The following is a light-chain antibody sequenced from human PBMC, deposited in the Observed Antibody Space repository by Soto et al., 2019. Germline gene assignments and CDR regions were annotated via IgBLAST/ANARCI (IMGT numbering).Light chain of an antibody. Sequence: DIQMTQSPSTLSASVGDRVTITCRASQSISTWVAWYQQKPGKAPKLLIYDASSLESGVPSRFSGSGSGTEFTLTINSLQPDDFAGYHCQQYNTYSWTFGQGTKVEIK. CDR1: QSISTW. J-gene: IGKJ1*01. V-gene: IGKV1-5*01. CDR3: QQYNTYSWT. CDR2: DAS.